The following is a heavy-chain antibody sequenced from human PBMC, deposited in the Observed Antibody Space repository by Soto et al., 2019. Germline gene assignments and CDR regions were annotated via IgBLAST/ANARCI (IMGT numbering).Heavy chain of an antibody. V-gene: IGHV1-46*01. CDR1: GYTFSITY. CDR3: ARRYCSGGNCYNGLDV. D-gene: IGHD2-15*01. Sequence: QVQLVQSGAEVRKPGASVRVSCKAAGYTFSITYLHWLRQAPGQGLEWLGLVYPSGGGTNYKESFKGRINITRETSTSTFYMDLSRLTSEDTAIYYCARRYCSGGNCYNGLDVWGQGTTVTVSS. CDR2: VYPSGGGT. J-gene: IGHJ6*02.